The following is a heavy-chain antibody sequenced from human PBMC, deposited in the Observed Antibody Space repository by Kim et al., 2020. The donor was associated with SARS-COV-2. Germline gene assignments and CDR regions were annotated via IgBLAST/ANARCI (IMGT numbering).Heavy chain of an antibody. V-gene: IGHV3-23*01. CDR2: ISGSGGST. CDR1: GFTFSSYA. CDR3: AKKTAKFSSPWSTDAFDI. J-gene: IGHJ3*02. Sequence: GGSLRLSCAASGFTFSSYAMSWVRQAPGKGLEWVSAISGSGGSTYYADSVKGRFTISRDNSKNTLYLQMNSLRAEDTAVYYCAKKTAKFSSPWSTDAFDIWGQGTMVPVSS. D-gene: IGHD6-6*01.